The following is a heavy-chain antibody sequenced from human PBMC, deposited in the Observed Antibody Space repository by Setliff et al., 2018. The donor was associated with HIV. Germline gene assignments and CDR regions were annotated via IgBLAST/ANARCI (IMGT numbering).Heavy chain of an antibody. V-gene: IGHV4-34*01. J-gene: IGHJ4*02. Sequence: PSETLSLTCGVYGGSLSGYHWSWIRLPPGKGLEWIGEINYSGSTYYNPSLKSRVTISVDTSKNQFSLKLSSVTAADTAVYYCARHIKRGILYSTWGPFDYWGQGTLVTVSS. CDR3: ARHIKRGILYSTWGPFDY. D-gene: IGHD2-8*01. CDR2: INYSGST. CDR1: GGSLSGYH.